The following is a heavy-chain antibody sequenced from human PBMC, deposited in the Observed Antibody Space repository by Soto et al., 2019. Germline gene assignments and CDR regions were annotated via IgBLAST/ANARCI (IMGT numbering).Heavy chain of an antibody. J-gene: IGHJ5*02. CDR3: ARDFRGDIVVVPAAQGFDP. CDR2: INPNSGGT. CDR1: GYTFTGYY. Sequence: ASVKVSCKASGYTFTGYYIHWVRQAPGQGLEWMGWINPNSGGTNYAQKFQGWVTMTRDTSISTAYMELSRLRSDDTAVYYCARDFRGDIVVVPAAQGFDPWGQGTLVTVSS. D-gene: IGHD2-2*01. V-gene: IGHV1-2*04.